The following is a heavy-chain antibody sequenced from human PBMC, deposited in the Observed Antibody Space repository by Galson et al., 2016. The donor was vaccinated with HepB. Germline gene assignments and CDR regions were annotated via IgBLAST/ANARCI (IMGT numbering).Heavy chain of an antibody. D-gene: IGHD1-1*01. Sequence: SVKVSCKASGYIFTAHYMHWVRQAPGQGLEWIGWISGYNGNTNYAQSLQGRVTVTTDASTSTAYMELRSLSSDDTAVYYCVKAAGVERGRLNFDQWGQGTLVTVSS. CDR3: VKAAGVERGRLNFDQ. CDR2: ISGYNGNT. J-gene: IGHJ4*02. V-gene: IGHV1-18*04. CDR1: GYIFTAHY.